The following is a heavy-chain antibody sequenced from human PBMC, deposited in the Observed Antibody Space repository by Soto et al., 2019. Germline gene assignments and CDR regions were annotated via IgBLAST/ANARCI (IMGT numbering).Heavy chain of an antibody. CDR1: GVSITSHY. CDR2: TYLRGSA. J-gene: IGHJ5*02. CDR3: ARDLRSRGWFDP. V-gene: IGHV4-59*11. Sequence: SETLSLTCDVSGVSITSHYWNWIRQSPGMGLEWIGSTYLRGSASYNPSLKSRVTISLDTSKDQLSLTLSAVTAADSAVYYCARDLRSRGWFDPWGPGILVTVSS.